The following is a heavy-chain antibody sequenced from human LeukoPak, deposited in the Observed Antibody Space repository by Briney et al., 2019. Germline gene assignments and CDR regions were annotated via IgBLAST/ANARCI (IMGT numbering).Heavy chain of an antibody. CDR1: GGSISSYY. CDR2: IYYSGST. J-gene: IGHJ4*02. V-gene: IGHV4-59*01. D-gene: IGHD4-17*01. CDR3: ARGTTTTPFDY. Sequence: SETLSLTCTVSGGSISSYYWSWIRQPPGKGLEWIGYIYYSGSTNYNPSLKSRVTISVDTSKNQFSLKLSSVTAADTAVYYCARGTTTTPFDYWGQGTLVTVSS.